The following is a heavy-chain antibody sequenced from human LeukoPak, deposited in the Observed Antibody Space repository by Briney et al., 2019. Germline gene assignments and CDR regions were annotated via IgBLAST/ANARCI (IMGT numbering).Heavy chain of an antibody. CDR2: ISRRGDTT. J-gene: IGHJ4*02. D-gene: IGHD3-9*01. V-gene: IGHV3-23*01. CDR1: GFTFSDYA. CDR3: SKATGPNSFRYIEY. Sequence: GGSLRLSCGASGFTFSDYAMNWVRQVPGKGLEWLSGISRRGDTTYYTDSVKGRFTISRDNSNNTLYLQMNTLRADDTAVYYCSKATGPNSFRYIEYWGQGTLVTVSS.